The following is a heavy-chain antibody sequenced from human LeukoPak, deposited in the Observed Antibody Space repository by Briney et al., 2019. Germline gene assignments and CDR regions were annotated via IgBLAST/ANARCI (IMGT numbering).Heavy chain of an antibody. D-gene: IGHD3-22*01. Sequence: GGSLRLSCAASGFTFSSYGMSWVRQAPGKGLEWVSAISGSGGSTYYADSVKGRFTISRDNAKNSLYLQMNSLRAEDTAVYYCARGAYYYDSSGYYHEGAFDIWGQGTMVTVSS. CDR3: ARGAYYYDSSGYYHEGAFDI. J-gene: IGHJ3*02. CDR1: GFTFSSYG. CDR2: ISGSGGST. V-gene: IGHV3-23*01.